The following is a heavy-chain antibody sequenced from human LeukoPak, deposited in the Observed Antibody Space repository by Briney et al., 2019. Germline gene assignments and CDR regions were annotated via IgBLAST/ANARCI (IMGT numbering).Heavy chain of an antibody. CDR3: AKAPSGSSNYFDY. CDR1: GFTFSSYA. V-gene: IGHV3-23*01. J-gene: IGHJ4*02. CDR2: ISGSGGST. Sequence: GGSLRLSCAASGFTFSSYAMSWVRQAPGQGLEWVSTISGSGGSTYYADSVKGRFTISRDNSKNTLYLQMNSLRAEDTAVYYCAKAPSGSSNYFDYWGQGTLVTVSS. D-gene: IGHD1-26*01.